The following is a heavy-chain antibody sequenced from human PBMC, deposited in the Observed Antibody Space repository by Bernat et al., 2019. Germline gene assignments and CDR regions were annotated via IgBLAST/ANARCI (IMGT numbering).Heavy chain of an antibody. CDR2: ISYDGSNK. D-gene: IGHD6-19*01. V-gene: IGHV3-30*01. J-gene: IGHJ3*02. CDR1: GFTFSTYA. Sequence: QVQLVESGGGVVQPGRSVRLSCAASGFTFSTYAMHWVRQAPGKGLEWVAVISYDGSNKYYADSVKGRFTVSRDNSKNTVYLQMNSLRAEDTAVYYCARQQWPVLRWFGAFDIWGQGIMVTVSS. CDR3: ARQQWPVLRWFGAFDI.